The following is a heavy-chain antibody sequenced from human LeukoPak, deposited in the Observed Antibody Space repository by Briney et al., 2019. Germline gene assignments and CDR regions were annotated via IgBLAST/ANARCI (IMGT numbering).Heavy chain of an antibody. CDR3: ANHTLWFGEFYWFDP. V-gene: IGHV3-23*01. D-gene: IGHD3-10*01. CDR1: GFTFSSYA. Sequence: GRSLRLSCVASGFTFSSYAMSWVRQAPGKGLEWVSTITGSGGSTYYADSVKGRFTISRDNSRNTLYLQMNSLRAEDTAVYYCANHTLWFGEFYWFDPWGQGTLVTVSS. J-gene: IGHJ5*02. CDR2: ITGSGGST.